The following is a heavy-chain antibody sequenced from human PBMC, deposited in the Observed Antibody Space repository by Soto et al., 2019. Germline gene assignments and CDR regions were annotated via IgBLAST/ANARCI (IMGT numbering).Heavy chain of an antibody. CDR3: ATRSYDFWSGEFDE. V-gene: IGHV1-18*01. J-gene: IGHJ4*02. D-gene: IGHD3-3*01. Sequence: GASVKVSCKASGYTFTSYGISWVRQAPGQGLEWMGWISAYNGNTNYAQKLQGRVTMTTDTSTSTAYMELRSLRSDDTAVYYCATRSYDFWSGEFDERGQGTLVTVSS. CDR2: ISAYNGNT. CDR1: GYTFTSYG.